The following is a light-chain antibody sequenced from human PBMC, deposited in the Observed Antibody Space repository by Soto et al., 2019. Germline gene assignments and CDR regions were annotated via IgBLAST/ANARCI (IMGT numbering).Light chain of an antibody. CDR1: QSVGSA. V-gene: IGKV3-15*01. J-gene: IGKJ4*01. CDR3: QQHRNWPPLT. CDR2: AAS. Sequence: EIVMTQSPATLSVSPRETATLSCRASQSVGSAVARHQHKPGQAPRLLIVAASIRATGVPGRFSGGGSGTEFTLTISSLQSEDFAVYYCQQHRNWPPLTFGGGTPVEIK.